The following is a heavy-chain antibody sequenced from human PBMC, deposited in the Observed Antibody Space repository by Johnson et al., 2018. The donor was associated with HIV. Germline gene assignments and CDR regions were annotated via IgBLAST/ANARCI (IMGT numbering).Heavy chain of an antibody. CDR3: AKDRVGYSYGFDAFDI. D-gene: IGHD5-18*01. J-gene: IGHJ3*02. Sequence: VESGGGVERPGGSLRLSCAGSGFTFDDHGMSWVRQVPGKGLEWGSGINWSGGTTGYVDSVKGRFPLSRDNAKNSLYLQMNSLRAEDTALYYCAKDRVGYSYGFDAFDIWGQGTMVTVSS. CDR1: GFTFDDHG. V-gene: IGHV3-20*04. CDR2: INWSGGTT.